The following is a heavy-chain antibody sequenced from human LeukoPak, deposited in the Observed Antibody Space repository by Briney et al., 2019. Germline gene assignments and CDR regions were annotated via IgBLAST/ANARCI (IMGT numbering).Heavy chain of an antibody. Sequence: SETLSLTCAVSDDSFSSHYWTWIRQPPGKGLEWIGYISYIGSTNYNPSLKSRVTISIGTSKNQFSLKLSSVTAADTAVYYCARDLVTVTKGFDIWGQGTMVCVSS. CDR3: ARDLVTVTKGFDI. CDR1: DDSFSSHY. J-gene: IGHJ3*02. D-gene: IGHD4-17*01. CDR2: ISYIGST. V-gene: IGHV4-59*11.